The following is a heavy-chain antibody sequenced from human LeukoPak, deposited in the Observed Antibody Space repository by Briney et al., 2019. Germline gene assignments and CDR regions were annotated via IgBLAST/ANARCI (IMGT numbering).Heavy chain of an antibody. J-gene: IGHJ4*02. Sequence: GGSLRLSCAASGFTFSSYEMNWVRQAPGKGLEWVSSISGSSSYIYYADSVKGRFTISRGNAKNSLYLEMNSLRAEDTAVYYCARDRIAVAATETSFDYWGQGTLVTVSS. D-gene: IGHD6-19*01. CDR3: ARDRIAVAATETSFDY. V-gene: IGHV3-21*01. CDR2: ISGSSSYI. CDR1: GFTFSSYE.